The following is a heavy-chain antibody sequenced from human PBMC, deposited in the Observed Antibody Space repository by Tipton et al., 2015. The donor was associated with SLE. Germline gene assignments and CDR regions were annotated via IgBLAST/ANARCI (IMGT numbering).Heavy chain of an antibody. Sequence: TLSLTCTVSGGSISSGSYYWGWIRQTPGKGLEWIGTIYYSGTTSYSPSLKSRVTISVDTSKNQFSLKLSSVTAADTAVYYCASVGTVANWGQGTLVTVSS. CDR2: IYYSGTT. D-gene: IGHD4-23*01. V-gene: IGHV4-39*01. CDR3: ASVGTVAN. J-gene: IGHJ4*02. CDR1: GGSISSGSYY.